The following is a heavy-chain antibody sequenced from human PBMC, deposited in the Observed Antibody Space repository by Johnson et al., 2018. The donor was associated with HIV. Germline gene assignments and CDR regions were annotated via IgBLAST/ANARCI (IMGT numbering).Heavy chain of an antibody. CDR1: GFTFSSYA. CDR2: ISYDGSNK. D-gene: IGHD3-10*01. Sequence: VQLVESGGGVVQPGRSLRLSCAASGFTFSSYAMHWVRQAPGKGLEWVAVISYDGSNKYYADSVKGRFTISRDNAKNSLYLQMNSLRAEDTAVYYCARDYLSPGGAFDIWGQGTMVTVSS. CDR3: ARDYLSPGGAFDI. V-gene: IGHV3-30*04. J-gene: IGHJ3*02.